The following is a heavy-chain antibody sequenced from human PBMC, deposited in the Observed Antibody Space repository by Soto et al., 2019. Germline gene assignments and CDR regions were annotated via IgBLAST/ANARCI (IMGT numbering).Heavy chain of an antibody. Sequence: QVQLVQSGAEVKKPGASVNISCKASGYTFISYAIHWARQAPGQRLEWMGWINAGNGNTKYSQKFQGSVTITRDTSASTVYMELSSLRSEDTATYYCARPGSYMIVAFALWGQGTTVTVSS. CDR1: GYTFISYA. CDR2: INAGNGNT. V-gene: IGHV1-3*01. J-gene: IGHJ3*01. D-gene: IGHD3-22*01. CDR3: ARPGSYMIVAFAL.